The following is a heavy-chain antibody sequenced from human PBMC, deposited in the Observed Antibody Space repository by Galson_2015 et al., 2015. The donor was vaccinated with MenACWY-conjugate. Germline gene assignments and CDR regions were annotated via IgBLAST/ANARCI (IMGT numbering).Heavy chain of an antibody. CDR2: IKQDGSEK. V-gene: IGHV3-7*03. D-gene: IGHD6-13*01. Sequence: SLRLSCAASGFTFSDYWMTWVRQAPGKGLEWEANIKQDGSEKYYVDSVKGRFTISRDNAKNSLYLQMNSLRAEDTAVYYCARATYSSPWYFDLWGRGTLVPVSS. CDR3: ARATYSSPWYFDL. CDR1: GFTFSDYW. J-gene: IGHJ2*01.